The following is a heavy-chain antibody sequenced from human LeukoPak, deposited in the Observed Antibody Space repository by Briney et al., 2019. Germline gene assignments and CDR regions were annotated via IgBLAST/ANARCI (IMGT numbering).Heavy chain of an antibody. V-gene: IGHV3-30-3*01. CDR1: GFTFSSNA. CDR2: ISYDGSNK. D-gene: IGHD2-15*01. CDR3: ARVGGCSGGSCYHVGTFDY. J-gene: IGHJ4*02. Sequence: GGSLRLSCAASGFTFSSNAMHWVRQAPGKGLEWVAVISYDGSNKYYADSVKGRFTTSRDSSKNTLYLQMNSLRAEDTAVYYCARVGGCSGGSCYHVGTFDYWGQGTLVTVSS.